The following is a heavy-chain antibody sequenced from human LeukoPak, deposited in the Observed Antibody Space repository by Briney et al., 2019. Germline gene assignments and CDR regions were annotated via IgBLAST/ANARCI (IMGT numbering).Heavy chain of an antibody. J-gene: IGHJ4*02. D-gene: IGHD2-21*02. CDR1: GYTFTNYD. V-gene: IGHV1-8*02. CDR3: ARGVSRDVDY. Sequence: ASVTVSCKASGYTFTNYDINWVRQATGQGLEWLGWVSTDSGNSDSAQKFQGRITLTRDTSISTVFLELRNLRSDDTAVYYCARGVSRDVDYWGQGTLVTVSS. CDR2: VSTDSGNS.